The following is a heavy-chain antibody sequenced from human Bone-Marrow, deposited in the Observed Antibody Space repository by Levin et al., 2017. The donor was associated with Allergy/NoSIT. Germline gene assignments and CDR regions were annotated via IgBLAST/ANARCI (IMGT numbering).Heavy chain of an antibody. CDR1: GYTFTSYD. Sequence: GESLKISCKASGYTFTSYDINWVRQATGQGLEWMGWVNPNSGNTGYAQKFQGRVTMTRNTSISTAYMELSSLRSEDTAVYYCARGAAADSFDYWGQGTLVTVSS. CDR3: ARGAAADSFDY. CDR2: VNPNSGNT. V-gene: IGHV1-8*01. J-gene: IGHJ4*02. D-gene: IGHD6-13*01.